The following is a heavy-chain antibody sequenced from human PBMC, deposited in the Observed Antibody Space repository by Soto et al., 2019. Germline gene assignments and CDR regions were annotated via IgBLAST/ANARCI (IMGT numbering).Heavy chain of an antibody. CDR2: ISYDGSNK. V-gene: IGHV3-30*18. Sequence: LRLSCAASGFTFSSYGMHWVRQAPGKGLEWVAVISYDGSNKYYADSVKGRFTISRDNSKNTLYLQMNSLRAEDTAVYYCAKDSSRRWYSAGYWGQGTLVTVSS. D-gene: IGHD6-13*01. J-gene: IGHJ4*02. CDR3: AKDSSRRWYSAGY. CDR1: GFTFSSYG.